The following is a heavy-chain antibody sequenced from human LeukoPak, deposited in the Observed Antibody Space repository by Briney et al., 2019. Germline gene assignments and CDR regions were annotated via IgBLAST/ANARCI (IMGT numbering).Heavy chain of an antibody. J-gene: IGHJ4*02. CDR1: GFTFSSFA. CDR3: AKDWTAN. Sequence: QPGGSLRLSCAASGFTFSSFATSWVRQAPAKGLEWVSSISGSGGNTYYADSVKGRFTISRDSSKNTLYLQMNSLRAEDTAVYYCAKDWTANWGQGTLVTVSS. D-gene: IGHD3/OR15-3a*01. CDR2: ISGSGGNT. V-gene: IGHV3-23*01.